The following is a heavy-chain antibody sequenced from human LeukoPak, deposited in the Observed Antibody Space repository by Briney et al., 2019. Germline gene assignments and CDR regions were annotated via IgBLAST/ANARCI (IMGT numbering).Heavy chain of an antibody. CDR1: GFTFSSYS. Sequence: GSLRLSCAASGFTFSSYSMNWVRQAPGKGLEWVSSISSSSSYIYYADSVKGRFTISRDNAKNSLYLQMNSLRAGDTAVYYCARATGYCSGGSCYGWFGPWGQGTLVTVSS. CDR3: ARATGYCSGGSCYGWFGP. CDR2: ISSSSSYI. J-gene: IGHJ5*02. D-gene: IGHD2-15*01. V-gene: IGHV3-21*01.